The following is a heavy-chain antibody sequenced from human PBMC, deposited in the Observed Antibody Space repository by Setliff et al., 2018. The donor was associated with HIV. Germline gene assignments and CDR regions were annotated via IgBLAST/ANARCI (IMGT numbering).Heavy chain of an antibody. V-gene: IGHV3-7*01. CDR2: INQDESTK. Sequence: PGGSLRLSCAASGFTFSNAWMSWVRQAPGKGLEFVGNINQDESTKNYMNSVLGRFTLSRDNAGNSLYLQMSGLRVEDTAVYYCVRDVNGGYFDLWGRGTLVTVSS. CDR3: VRDVNGGYFDL. D-gene: IGHD4-17*01. J-gene: IGHJ2*01. CDR1: GFTFSNAW.